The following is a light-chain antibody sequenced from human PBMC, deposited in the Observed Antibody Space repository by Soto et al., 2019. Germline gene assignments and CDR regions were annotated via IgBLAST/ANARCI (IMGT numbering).Light chain of an antibody. CDR2: KAS. V-gene: IGKV1-5*03. CDR3: QQYGSSSPWT. Sequence: DIQMTQSPSTQSASVGDRVTITCRASQSVGSWLAWYQQKPGKAPKLLIYKASSLESGVPSRFSGSGSGTEFSLTISSLQPDDFASYLCQQYGSSSPWTFGQGTKVEIK. CDR1: QSVGSW. J-gene: IGKJ1*01.